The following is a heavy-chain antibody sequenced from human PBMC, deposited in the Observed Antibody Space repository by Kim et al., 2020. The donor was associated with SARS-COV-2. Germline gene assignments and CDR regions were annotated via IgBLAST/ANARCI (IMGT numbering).Heavy chain of an antibody. CDR2: IYPGDSDT. CDR1: GYSFTSYW. J-gene: IGHJ4*02. Sequence: GESLKISCKGSGYSFTSYWIGWVRQMPGKGLEWMGIIYPGDSDTRYSPSFQGQVTLSADKSISTAYLQWSSLKASDTAMYYCARHPSGGQQLVTFDYWGQGTLVTVSS. CDR3: ARHPSGGQQLVTFDY. V-gene: IGHV5-51*01. D-gene: IGHD6-13*01.